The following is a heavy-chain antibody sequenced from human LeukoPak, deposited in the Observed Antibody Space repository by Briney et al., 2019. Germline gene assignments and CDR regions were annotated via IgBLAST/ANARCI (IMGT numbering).Heavy chain of an antibody. J-gene: IGHJ6*03. Sequence: SETLSLTCTVSGGSISRSRYYWGWIRQPPGQGLEWIGSIDYSGRTYYNPSLKSRVTISIDTSTNQFSLKVSSVTAADTAVYYCARVKVYYYYMDVWGKGTTVTVSS. CDR1: GGSISRSRYY. V-gene: IGHV4-39*07. CDR3: ARVKVYYYYMDV. CDR2: IDYSGRT.